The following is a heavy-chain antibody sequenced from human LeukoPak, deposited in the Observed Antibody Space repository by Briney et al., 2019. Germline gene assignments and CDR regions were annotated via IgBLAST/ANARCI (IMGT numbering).Heavy chain of an antibody. D-gene: IGHD1-26*01. J-gene: IGHJ4*02. CDR3: AKDGQWELLSRQGSYFDY. V-gene: IGHV3-30*02. CDR1: GFTFSSYG. Sequence: GGSLRLSCAASGFTFSSYGMHWVRQAPGKGLEWVAVIWYDGSNKFYADSVKGRFTISRDNSKNTLYLQMNSLRGEDTAVYYCAKDGQWELLSRQGSYFDYWGQGTLVTVSS. CDR2: IWYDGSNK.